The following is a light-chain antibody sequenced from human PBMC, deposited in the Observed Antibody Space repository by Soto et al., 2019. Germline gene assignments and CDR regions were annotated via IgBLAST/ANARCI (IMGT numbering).Light chain of an antibody. V-gene: IGKV3-15*01. J-gene: IGKJ3*01. CDR1: QSIRTN. CDR3: QQYFNWPLTWT. Sequence: EIVLTQSPATLSVSAGGTVTLSCRASQSIRTNVAWYQQIPGQAPRLLVYGASTRATGVPARFSGSGSGIEFTLTFGSLQSEDSDFCSCQQYFNWPLTWTFGPGP. CDR2: GAS.